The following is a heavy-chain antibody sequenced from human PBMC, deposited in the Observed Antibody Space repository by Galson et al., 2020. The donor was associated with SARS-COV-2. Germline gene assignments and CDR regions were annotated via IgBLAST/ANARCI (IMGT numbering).Heavy chain of an antibody. Sequence: ASVKVSCKASGYTFTGYYMHWVRQAPGQGLEWMGWINPHSGGTNYAQKFQGRVTMTRDTSISTAYMELSRLRSDDTAVYYCARDFPLGYCSSTSCYTGWFDPWGQGTLVTVSS. CDR2: INPHSGGT. V-gene: IGHV1-2*02. D-gene: IGHD2-2*02. J-gene: IGHJ5*02. CDR3: ARDFPLGYCSSTSCYTGWFDP. CDR1: GYTFTGYY.